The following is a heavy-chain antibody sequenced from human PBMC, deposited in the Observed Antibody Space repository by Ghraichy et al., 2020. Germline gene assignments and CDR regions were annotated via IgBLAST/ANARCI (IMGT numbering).Heavy chain of an antibody. CDR1: GFTFSSYA. CDR2: ISGSGGST. J-gene: IGHJ4*02. Sequence: GGSLRLSCAASGFTFSSYAMSWVRQAPGKGLEWVSAISGSGGSTYYADSVKGRFTISRDNSKNTLYLQMNSLRAEDTAVYYCAKDTDAYSGYDPHHYFDYWGQGTLVTVSS. V-gene: IGHV3-23*01. D-gene: IGHD5-12*01. CDR3: AKDTDAYSGYDPHHYFDY.